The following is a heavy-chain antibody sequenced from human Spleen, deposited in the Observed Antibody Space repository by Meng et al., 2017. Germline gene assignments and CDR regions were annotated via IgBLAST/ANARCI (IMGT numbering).Heavy chain of an antibody. V-gene: IGHV4-34*01. CDR3: ARAGITMVRGVTAFDI. CDR1: GGSVSSASYY. Sequence: SETLSLTCSVSGGSVSSASYYWSWIRQPPGKGLEWIGEINHSGSTNYNPSLKSRVTISVDTSKNQFSLKLSSVTAADTAVYYCARAGITMVRGVTAFDIWGQGTMITVSS. CDR2: INHSGST. J-gene: IGHJ3*02. D-gene: IGHD3-10*01.